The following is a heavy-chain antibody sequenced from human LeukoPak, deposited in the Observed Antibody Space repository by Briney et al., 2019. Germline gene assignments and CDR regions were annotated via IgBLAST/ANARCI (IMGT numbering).Heavy chain of an antibody. CDR3: ARAEGYYDSRVDY. D-gene: IGHD3-22*01. CDR1: GFTFSSYA. CDR2: ISYDGSNK. Sequence: GRSLRLSSAASGFTFSSYAMHWVRQVPGKGLEWVAVISYDGSNKYYADSVKGRFTISRDNSKNTLYLQMNSLRPEDTAVYYCARAEGYYDSRVDYWGQGTLVTVSS. V-gene: IGHV3-30-3*01. J-gene: IGHJ4*02.